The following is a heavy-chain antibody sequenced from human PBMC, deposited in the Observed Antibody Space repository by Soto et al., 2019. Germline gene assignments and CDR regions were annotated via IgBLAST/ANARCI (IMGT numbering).Heavy chain of an antibody. CDR3: ARVTLLWYVPLGYFDD. Sequence: EVQLVESGGGLVQPGGSLRLSCAASGFTFSSYWMSWVRQAPGKGLEWVANIKQDGSEKYYVDSVKGRFTISRDNAKNSLYQQMNSLRAEDTAVYYCARVTLLWYVPLGYFDDWGPGPLVTVSS. CDR2: IKQDGSEK. D-gene: IGHD3-10*01. CDR1: GFTFSSYW. J-gene: IGHJ4*02. V-gene: IGHV3-7*01.